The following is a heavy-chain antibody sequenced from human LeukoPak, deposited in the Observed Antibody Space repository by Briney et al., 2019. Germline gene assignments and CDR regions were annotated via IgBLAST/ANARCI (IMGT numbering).Heavy chain of an antibody. D-gene: IGHD6-19*01. J-gene: IGHJ4*02. CDR3: AILSGWFFDY. CDR1: GFTFSSYA. Sequence: GRSLRLSCAASGFTFSSYAMHWVRQAPGKGLEWVAVISYDGSNKYYADSVKGRFIISRDNSKNTLYLQMNSLRAEDTAVYYCAILSGWFFDYWGQGTLVTVSS. V-gene: IGHV3-30-3*01. CDR2: ISYDGSNK.